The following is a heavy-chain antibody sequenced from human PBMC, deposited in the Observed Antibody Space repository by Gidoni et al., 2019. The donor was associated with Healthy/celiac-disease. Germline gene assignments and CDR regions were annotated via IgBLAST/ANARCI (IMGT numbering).Heavy chain of an antibody. Sequence: QVQLLQSVAEAKQPGASVQVSCTASGYTFTSLDLRWVRQAPVQELEWMGWISAYHGNTNQAPMPQGRVTMTTDTSTSTAYMELRSLRSYDTAVYYCARVHSIFGDLDYWGQGTLVTVSS. J-gene: IGHJ4*02. CDR2: ISAYHGNT. CDR1: GYTFTSLD. CDR3: ARVHSIFGDLDY. D-gene: IGHD3-3*01. V-gene: IGHV1-18*01.